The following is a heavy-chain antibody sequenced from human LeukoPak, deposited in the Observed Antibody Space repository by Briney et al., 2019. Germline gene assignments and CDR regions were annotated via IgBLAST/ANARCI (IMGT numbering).Heavy chain of an antibody. V-gene: IGHV1-18*01. Sequence: ASVKVSCKASGYTFTSYGISWVRPAPGQGLEWMGWISAYNGNTNYAQKLQGRVTTTTDTSTSTAYMELRSLRSDDTAVYYCARDVNAFAGNRLVGDWGQGTLVTVSS. D-gene: IGHD4-23*01. J-gene: IGHJ4*02. CDR3: ARDVNAFAGNRLVGD. CDR2: ISAYNGNT. CDR1: GYTFTSYG.